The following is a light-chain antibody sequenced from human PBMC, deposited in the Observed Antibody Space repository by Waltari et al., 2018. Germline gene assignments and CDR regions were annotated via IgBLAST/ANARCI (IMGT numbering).Light chain of an antibody. Sequence: DEPTPPPSASVSPGQTARITCPGAALHENYAHWYQQKSGQAPVVVIYEDNKRPSEIPERFSGSSSGTMATLTISGAQVEDEADYYCYSTDSSGLGVFGTGTKVTVL. J-gene: IGLJ1*01. CDR1: ALHENY. V-gene: IGLV3-10*01. CDR2: EDN. CDR3: YSTDSSGLGV.